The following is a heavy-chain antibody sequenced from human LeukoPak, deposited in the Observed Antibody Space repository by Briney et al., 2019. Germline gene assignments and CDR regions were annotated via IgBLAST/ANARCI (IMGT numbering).Heavy chain of an antibody. CDR3: AREGLTRHPSSGPDAFDI. D-gene: IGHD3-22*01. V-gene: IGHV1-69*01. CDR2: IIPIFGTA. J-gene: IGHJ3*02. CDR1: GGTFSSYA. Sequence: GSSVKVSCKASGGTFSSYAISWVRQAPGQGPEWMGGIIPIFGTANYAQKFQGRVTITADESTSTAYMELSSLRSEDTAVYYCAREGLTRHPSSGPDAFDIWGQGTMVTVSS.